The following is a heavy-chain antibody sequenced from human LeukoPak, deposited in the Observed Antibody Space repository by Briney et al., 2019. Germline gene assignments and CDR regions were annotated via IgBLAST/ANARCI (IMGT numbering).Heavy chain of an antibody. CDR1: GGSFSGYC. Sequence: SETLSLTCAVYGGSFSGYCWSWIRQPPGKGLEWIGEINQSGSTNYNPSLKSRVTISVDTSKNQFSLKLNSVTAADTAVYYCARGRYYYEGPFDYWGQGTLVTVSS. CDR3: ARGRYYYEGPFDY. D-gene: IGHD3-22*01. J-gene: IGHJ4*02. CDR2: INQSGST. V-gene: IGHV4-34*01.